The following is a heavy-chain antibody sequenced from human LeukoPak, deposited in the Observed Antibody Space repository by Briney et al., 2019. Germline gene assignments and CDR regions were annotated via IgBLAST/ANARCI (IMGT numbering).Heavy chain of an antibody. Sequence: PSETLSLTCTVSGVSISSYYWSWIRQPPGKGLECIGYIYYSGSTNYNPSLKSRVTISVDTSKNQVSLKLSSVTAADTAVYYCARVVLGAFDIWGQGTMVTVSS. CDR3: ARVVLGAFDI. V-gene: IGHV4-59*01. CDR1: GVSISSYY. J-gene: IGHJ3*02. D-gene: IGHD3-16*01. CDR2: IYYSGST.